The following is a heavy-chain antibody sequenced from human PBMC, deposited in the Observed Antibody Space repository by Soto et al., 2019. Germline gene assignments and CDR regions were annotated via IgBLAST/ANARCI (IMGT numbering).Heavy chain of an antibody. CDR1: GFTFSIYW. V-gene: IGHV3-74*01. J-gene: IGHJ6*04. D-gene: IGHD3-3*01. CDR2: ITNDVKSS. CDR3: AKEIWGGPDG. Sequence: VQLVESGGGLVQSGGSLRLSCAASGFTFSIYWMQWVRQTPGKGLVWVGRITNDVKSSYYADSVKGRFTISRDNANNTPSLEINGLRDDDTSLFYCAKEIWGGPDGGGKGTTVIVTS.